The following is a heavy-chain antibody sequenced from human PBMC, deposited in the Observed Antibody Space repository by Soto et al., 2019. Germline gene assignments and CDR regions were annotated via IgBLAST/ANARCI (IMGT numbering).Heavy chain of an antibody. Sequence: GGSLRLSCAASGFSFSTYGMHWVRQAPGKGLEWMAVIWHDGSKTYYADSVKGRLIISRDNSKNTLYVQINSLRAEDRGVYFCARGSIVAAEYGMDVWGQGTTVTVSS. J-gene: IGHJ6*02. CDR3: ARGSIVAAEYGMDV. CDR2: IWHDGSKT. V-gene: IGHV3-33*01. D-gene: IGHD6-13*01. CDR1: GFSFSTYG.